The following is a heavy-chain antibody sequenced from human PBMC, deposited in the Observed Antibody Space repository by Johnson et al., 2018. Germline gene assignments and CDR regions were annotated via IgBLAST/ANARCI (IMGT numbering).Heavy chain of an antibody. D-gene: IGHD6-19*01. CDR2: IIPMFDTP. CDR3: ATAITIQYSTGFDAFDI. V-gene: IGHV1-69*01. J-gene: IGHJ3*02. Sequence: QVQLQESGAEVKKPGSSLKVSCKTSGGIFSNSAISWVRQAPGQGLEWMGGIIPMFDTPNYAQKFQGRVTVTADESTSTADMELSSLRSDDTAVYYCATAITIQYSTGFDAFDIWGQGTMVTVSS. CDR1: GGIFSNSA.